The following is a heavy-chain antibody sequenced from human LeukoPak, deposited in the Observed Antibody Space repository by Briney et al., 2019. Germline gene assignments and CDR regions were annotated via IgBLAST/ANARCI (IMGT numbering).Heavy chain of an antibody. J-gene: IGHJ4*02. D-gene: IGHD2-15*01. Sequence: GESLKISCKGSGYSFTSYWIGWVRQMPGKGLEWMGIIYPGDSDTRYSPSFQGQVTISADKSISTAYLQWSSLKASDTAMYYCARPYCSGSSCYSFDYWGQGTLVTVSS. CDR3: ARPYCSGSSCYSFDY. CDR1: GYSFTSYW. V-gene: IGHV5-51*01. CDR2: IYPGDSDT.